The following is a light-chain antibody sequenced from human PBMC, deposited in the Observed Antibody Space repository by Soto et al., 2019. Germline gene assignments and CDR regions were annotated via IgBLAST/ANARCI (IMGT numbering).Light chain of an antibody. J-gene: IGLJ2*01. CDR2: EVS. CDR1: SSDVGGYKY. Sequence: QSALTQPASVSGSPGQSITISCTGTSSDVGGYKYVSWYQHHPGKAPKLIIYEVSYRPSGVSNRFSASKSRNTASLTISGLQADDEADYYCTSYTSSDTVIFGGGTKLTVL. CDR3: TSYTSSDTVI. V-gene: IGLV2-14*01.